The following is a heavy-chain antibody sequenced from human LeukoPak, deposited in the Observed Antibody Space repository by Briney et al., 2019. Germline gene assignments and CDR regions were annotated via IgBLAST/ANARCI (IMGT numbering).Heavy chain of an antibody. CDR3: ARLYYYGSGSYSLYYYFDY. D-gene: IGHD3-10*01. V-gene: IGHV4-34*01. CDR2: INHSGST. Sequence: SETLSLTCAVYGGSFSGYYWSWIHQPPGKGLEWIGEINHSGSTNYNPSLKSRVTISVDTSKNQFSLKLSSVTAADTAVYYCARLYYYGSGSYSLYYYFDYWGQGTLVTVSS. CDR1: GGSFSGYY. J-gene: IGHJ4*02.